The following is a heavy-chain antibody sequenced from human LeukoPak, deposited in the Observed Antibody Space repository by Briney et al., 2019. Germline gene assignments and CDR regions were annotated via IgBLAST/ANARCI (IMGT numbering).Heavy chain of an antibody. J-gene: IGHJ4*02. V-gene: IGHV4-59*01. CDR1: GGSISSYY. CDR3: ARATDYYGSGSYLHY. CDR2: IYYSGST. D-gene: IGHD3-10*01. Sequence: SETLSLTCTVSGGSISSYYWSWIRQPPGKGLEWIGYIYYSGSTNYNPSLKSRVTISVDTSKNQFSLKLSSVTAADTAVYYCARATDYYGSGSYLHYWGQGTLVTVSS.